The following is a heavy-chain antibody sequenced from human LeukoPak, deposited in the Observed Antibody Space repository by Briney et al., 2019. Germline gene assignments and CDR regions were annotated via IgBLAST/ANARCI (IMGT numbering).Heavy chain of an antibody. J-gene: IGHJ4*02. CDR3: ARDPNPHDYGEYYFDY. CDR2: INPNSGGT. V-gene: IGHV1-2*02. D-gene: IGHD4-17*01. CDR1: GYIFTGYY. Sequence: ASVKVSCKASGYIFTGYYMHWVRQAPGQGLEWMGWINPNSGGTNYAQKFQGRVTMTRDTSISTAYMELSRLRSDDTAVYYCARDPNPHDYGEYYFDYWGQGTLVTVSS.